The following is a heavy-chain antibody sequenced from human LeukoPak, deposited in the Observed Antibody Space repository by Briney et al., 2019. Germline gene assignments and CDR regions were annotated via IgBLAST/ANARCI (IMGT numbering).Heavy chain of an antibody. CDR1: GFTFSSYG. V-gene: IGHV3-66*01. CDR3: AREKTGDYYYYMDV. Sequence: GGSLRLSCAASGFTFSSYGMSWVRQAPGKGLEWVSVIYSSGSTYYADSVKGRFTISRDNSKNTLYLQMNSLRAEDTAVYYCAREKTGDYYYYMDVWGKGTTVTISS. CDR2: IYSSGST. D-gene: IGHD3-10*01. J-gene: IGHJ6*03.